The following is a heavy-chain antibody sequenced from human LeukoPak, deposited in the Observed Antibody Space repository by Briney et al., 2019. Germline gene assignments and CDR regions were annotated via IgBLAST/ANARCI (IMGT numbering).Heavy chain of an antibody. D-gene: IGHD3-10*01. J-gene: IGHJ4*02. Sequence: SETLSLTCTVSVGSVSSGSHYWSWIRQPPGKGLEWIGYIYYSGSTNYNPSLKSRVTISVDTSKNQFSLKLSSVTAADTAVYYCARAALLWFGESDYWGQGTLVTVSS. CDR1: VGSVSSGSHY. V-gene: IGHV4-61*01. CDR3: ARAALLWFGESDY. CDR2: IYYSGST.